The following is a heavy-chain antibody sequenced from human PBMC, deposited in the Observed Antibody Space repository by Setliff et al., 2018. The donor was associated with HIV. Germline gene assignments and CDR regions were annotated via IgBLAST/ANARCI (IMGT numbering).Heavy chain of an antibody. J-gene: IGHJ4*01. CDR1: GDSVNDRSYF. CDR3: ARTRGYSYGTLAGFDY. Sequence: NPSETLSLTCTVSGDSVNDRSYFWGWIRQPPGKALEWIGTFYYNGDSRYNPSLKSRVTISVDTSRNQFSLNLNSVTAADTAVYYCARTRGYSYGTLAGFDYWGRGSLVTVSS. CDR2: FYYNGDS. V-gene: IGHV4-39*01. D-gene: IGHD5-18*01.